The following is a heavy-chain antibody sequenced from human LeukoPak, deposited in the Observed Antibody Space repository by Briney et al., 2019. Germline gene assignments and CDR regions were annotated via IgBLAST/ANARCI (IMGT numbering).Heavy chain of an antibody. V-gene: IGHV3-48*01. J-gene: IGHJ5*02. CDR1: GFTFSSYS. D-gene: IGHD3/OR15-3a*01. CDR2: ISSSSSTI. CDR3: ARDLMETSPWTTEGFDP. Sequence: PGGSLRLSCAASGFTFSSYSMNWFRQAPGKGLEWVSYISSSSSTIYYADSVKGRFTISRDNAKNSLYLQMNSLRAEDTAVYYCARDLMETSPWTTEGFDPWGQGTLVTVSS.